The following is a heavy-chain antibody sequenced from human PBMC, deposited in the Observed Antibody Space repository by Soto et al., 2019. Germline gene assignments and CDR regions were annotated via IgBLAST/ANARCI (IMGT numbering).Heavy chain of an antibody. Sequence: SETLSLTCAVYGGSFSGDYWSWIRQPPGKGLEWIGEINHSGSTNYNPSLKSRVTISVDTSKNQFSLKLSSVTAADTAVYYCARQDTAMVTYYWGQGTLVTVSS. CDR1: GGSFSGDY. J-gene: IGHJ4*02. CDR2: INHSGST. D-gene: IGHD5-18*01. V-gene: IGHV4-34*01. CDR3: ARQDTAMVTYY.